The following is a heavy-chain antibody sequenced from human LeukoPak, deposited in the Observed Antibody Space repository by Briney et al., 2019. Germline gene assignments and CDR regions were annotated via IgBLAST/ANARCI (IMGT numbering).Heavy chain of an antibody. V-gene: IGHV4-59*01. CDR1: GGSISSYY. CDR3: ARGSVAGYFDY. J-gene: IGHJ4*02. CDR2: IYYSGST. Sequence: SETLSLTCTVSGGSISSYYWSWIRQPPGKGLEWIGYIYYSGSTNYNPSLKSRVTISVDTSKNQLSLKLSSVTAADTAVYYCARGSVAGYFDYWGQGTLVTVSS. D-gene: IGHD6-19*01.